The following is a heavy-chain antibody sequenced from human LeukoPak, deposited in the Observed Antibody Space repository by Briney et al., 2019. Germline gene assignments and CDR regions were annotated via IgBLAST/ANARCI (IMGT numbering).Heavy chain of an antibody. CDR1: GFTFSSYA. Sequence: PGGSLRLSCAASGFTFSSYAMHWVRQAPGKGLEYVSAVSSNGGSTCYANSVKGRFTISRDNSKNTLYLQMGSLRADDMAVYYCARAPRGAVAGYYFDYWGQGTLVTVSS. J-gene: IGHJ4*02. V-gene: IGHV3-64*01. D-gene: IGHD6-19*01. CDR2: VSSNGGST. CDR3: ARAPRGAVAGYYFDY.